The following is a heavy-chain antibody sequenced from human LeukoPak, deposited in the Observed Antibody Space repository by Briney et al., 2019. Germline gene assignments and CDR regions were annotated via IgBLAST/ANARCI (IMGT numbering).Heavy chain of an antibody. V-gene: IGHV3-13*01. J-gene: IGHJ5*02. D-gene: IGHD3-10*01. CDR1: GFTFSNYD. Sequence: QPGGSLRLSCAASGFTFSNYDMHWVRQVTGKGLEWVSVIGTAGDTYYPGSVKGRFTISREKAKNSLYLQMNSLRAEDTAVYYCARGSGTLRIIMIRRVSNWFDPWGQGTLVTVSS. CDR2: IGTAGDT. CDR3: ARGSGTLRIIMIRRVSNWFDP.